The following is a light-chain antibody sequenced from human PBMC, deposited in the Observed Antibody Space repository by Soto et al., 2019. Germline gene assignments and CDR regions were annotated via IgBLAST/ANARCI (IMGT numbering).Light chain of an antibody. V-gene: IGKV1-9*01. CDR3: LQINSYPYT. CDR1: QGITTY. Sequence: QLTPSPSPLPASVGDRVTITCRASQGITTYLAWYQQKPGKAPKLLIYAASALQSGVPSRFSGSGSGTDFTLTISSLQPEDFATYYCLQINSYPYTFGQGTKVDIK. CDR2: AAS. J-gene: IGKJ2*01.